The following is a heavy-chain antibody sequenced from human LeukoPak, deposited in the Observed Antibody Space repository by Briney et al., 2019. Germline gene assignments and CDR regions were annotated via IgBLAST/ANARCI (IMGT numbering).Heavy chain of an antibody. Sequence: GGSLRLSCAASGFTFSSYGMSWVRQAPGKGLEWVSAISGSGGSTYYADSVKGRFTISRDNSKNTLYLQMNSLRAEDTAVYYCAKDRIRYCSSTSCSASGFDYWGQETLVTVSS. CDR1: GFTFSSYG. J-gene: IGHJ4*02. V-gene: IGHV3-23*01. CDR3: AKDRIRYCSSTSCSASGFDY. CDR2: ISGSGGST. D-gene: IGHD2-2*01.